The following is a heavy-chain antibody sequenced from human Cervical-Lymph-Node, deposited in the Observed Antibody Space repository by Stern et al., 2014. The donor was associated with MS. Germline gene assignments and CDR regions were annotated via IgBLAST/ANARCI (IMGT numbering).Heavy chain of an antibody. D-gene: IGHD1-1*01. J-gene: IGHJ4*02. Sequence: EVQLVESGGGLVQPGRSLRLSCAASGFAFSSYAMTWVRQAPGKGLEWVSGISGSGRSSPQYAGSVKGRFTISRDNSKNTLYLEMRGLRVEDTAVYYCARDPDEQTTYWGQGTLVTVSS. V-gene: IGHV3-23*04. CDR3: ARDPDEQTTY. CDR1: GFAFSSYA. CDR2: ISGSGRSSP.